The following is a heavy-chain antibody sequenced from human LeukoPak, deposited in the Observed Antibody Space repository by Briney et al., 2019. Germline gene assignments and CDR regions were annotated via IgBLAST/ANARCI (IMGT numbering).Heavy chain of an antibody. Sequence: GGSLRLSCAASGFTFHAFEMHWVRQAPGKGLEWVSLIKSDGGKTDYADSVRGRFTISRDNGKNSLYLQMDSLRSEDTALYYCATWAFHDGLDVWGQGTTVTVSS. J-gene: IGHJ6*02. CDR1: GFTFHAFE. D-gene: IGHD1-1*01. CDR2: IKSDGGKT. CDR3: ATWAFHDGLDV. V-gene: IGHV3-43*02.